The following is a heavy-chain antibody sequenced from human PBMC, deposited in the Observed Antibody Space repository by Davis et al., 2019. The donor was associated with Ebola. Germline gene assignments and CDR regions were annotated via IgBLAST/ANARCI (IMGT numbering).Heavy chain of an antibody. CDR3: SRFGEGAY. V-gene: IGHV4-59*11. J-gene: IGHJ4*02. CDR1: GVSINTHY. CDR2: IYYTGST. D-gene: IGHD2-21*01. Sequence: ESLKISCTVSGVSINTHYWSWIRQPPGKGLEWIGSIYYTGSTNYNPSLKSRVTISVDTSNNQFSLNLSSVTAADTAVYFCSRFGEGAYWGQGTLVTVSS.